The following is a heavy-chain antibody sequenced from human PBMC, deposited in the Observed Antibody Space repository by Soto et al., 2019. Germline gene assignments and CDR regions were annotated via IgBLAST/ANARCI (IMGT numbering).Heavy chain of an antibody. CDR2: IFSSGST. CDR3: ARDQGVVVTADNWFDP. V-gene: IGHV4-4*07. J-gene: IGHJ5*02. CDR1: GGPITDYS. D-gene: IGHD2-21*02. Sequence: ETLSITCTVPGGPITDYSWVGIRQPSGKGLEWIGRIFSSGSTNYNPSLKGRITMSLDTSKNQFSLKLNSETATDTAVYFCARDQGVVVTADNWFDPWGQGILVTVYS.